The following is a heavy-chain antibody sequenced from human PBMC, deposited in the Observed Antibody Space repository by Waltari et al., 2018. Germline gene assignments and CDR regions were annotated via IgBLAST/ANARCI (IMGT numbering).Heavy chain of an antibody. CDR2: IYSGGST. CDR1: GFTVSSNY. D-gene: IGHD2-2*01. CDR3: ARDPRRTYCSSTSCYHYYYYGMDV. V-gene: IGHV3-53*01. J-gene: IGHJ6*02. Sequence: EVQLVESGGGLIQPGGSLRLSCAASGFTVSSNYMSWVRQAPGKGLEWVSVIYSGGSTYDADSVKGRFTISRDNSKNTLYLQMNSLRAEDTAVYYCARDPRRTYCSSTSCYHYYYYGMDVWGQGTTVTVSS.